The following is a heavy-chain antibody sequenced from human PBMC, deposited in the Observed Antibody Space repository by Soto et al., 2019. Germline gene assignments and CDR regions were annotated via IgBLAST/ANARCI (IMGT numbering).Heavy chain of an antibody. Sequence: GGSLRLSCVASGFTLSNYGMHWVRQAPGKGLEWIALIWYEGTTKYSTDSMKGRFSISRDQSKSTLYLQVNSLRAEDTATYYCARDVGSSGSSRWFDICGKGTLVTVSS. CDR1: GFTLSNYG. CDR3: ARDVGSSGSSRWFDI. V-gene: IGHV3-33*01. J-gene: IGHJ5*02. D-gene: IGHD3-10*01. CDR2: IWYEGTTK.